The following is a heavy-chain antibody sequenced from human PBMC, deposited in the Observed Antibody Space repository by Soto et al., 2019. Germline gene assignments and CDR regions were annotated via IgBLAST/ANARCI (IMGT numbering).Heavy chain of an antibody. V-gene: IGHV3-30-3*01. Sequence: QVQLVESGGGVVQPGTSLRLSCAVSGFTFRRYATHWVRQAPGGGLEWVALISYDGNNNYYADSVKGRFTISRDTFKNTLFLQMNSLRREDTAMYYCARGIGDGYNLDYWGQGTLVTVSS. J-gene: IGHJ4*02. CDR3: ARGIGDGYNLDY. CDR2: ISYDGNNN. D-gene: IGHD5-12*01. CDR1: GFTFRRYA.